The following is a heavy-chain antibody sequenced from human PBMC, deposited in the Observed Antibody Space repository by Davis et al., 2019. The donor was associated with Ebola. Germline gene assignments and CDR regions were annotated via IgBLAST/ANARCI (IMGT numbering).Heavy chain of an antibody. D-gene: IGHD3-22*01. CDR3: ARASMIVVEYNWFDP. Sequence: ASVKVSCKASGYTFTSYGINWVRQATGQGLEWMGWMNPNSGNTGYAQKFQGRVTMTRNTSISTAYMELSRLRSDDTAVYYCARASMIVVEYNWFDPWGQGTLVTVSS. J-gene: IGHJ5*02. CDR1: GYTFTSYG. CDR2: MNPNSGNT. V-gene: IGHV1-8*02.